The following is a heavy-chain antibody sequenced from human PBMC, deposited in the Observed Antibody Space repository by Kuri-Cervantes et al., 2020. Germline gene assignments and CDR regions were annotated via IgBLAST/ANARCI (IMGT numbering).Heavy chain of an antibody. CDR1: GYTFTYRY. CDR3: AAAYCSGGSCYGPHDAFDI. V-gene: IGHV1-58*01. CDR2: IVVGSGNT. Sequence: SVKVSCKASGYTFTYRYLHWVRQAPGQALEWIGWIVVGSGNTNYAQKFQERVTITRDMSTSTAYMELSSLRSEDTAVYYCAAAYCSGGSCYGPHDAFDIWGQGTMVTVSS. D-gene: IGHD2-15*01. J-gene: IGHJ3*02.